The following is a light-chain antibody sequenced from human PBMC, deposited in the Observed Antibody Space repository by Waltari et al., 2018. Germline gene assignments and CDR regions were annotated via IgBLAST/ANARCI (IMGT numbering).Light chain of an antibody. J-gene: IGLJ1*01. Sequence: QSALTQPASVSGSPGQSITISCTGTSSDVGGYNYVSWYQQPPGKAPKRMIYDVSNRPSGVSNRFSGSKSGNTASLTISGLQAEDEADYYCSSYTSSSTYVFGTGTKVTVL. CDR2: DVS. V-gene: IGLV2-14*03. CDR3: SSYTSSSTYV. CDR1: SSDVGGYNY.